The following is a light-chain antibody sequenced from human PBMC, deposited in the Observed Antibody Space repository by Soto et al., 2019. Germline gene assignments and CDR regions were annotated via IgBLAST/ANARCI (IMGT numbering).Light chain of an antibody. J-gene: IGKJ3*01. Sequence: IQMTQSPSSVSASIGETVTLTCRASHDVRTWLAWYQQIPGRAPKLLIHAASKLQSGVPSRFSGSGSRTDFTLTISNLQPDDLVTYYCLQVNDMPLTFGPGTRVDLK. CDR2: AAS. CDR3: LQVNDMPLT. CDR1: HDVRTW. V-gene: IGKV1-12*01.